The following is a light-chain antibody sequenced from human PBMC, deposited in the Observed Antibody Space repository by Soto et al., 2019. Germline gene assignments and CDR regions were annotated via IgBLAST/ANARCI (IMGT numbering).Light chain of an antibody. CDR3: AAWDDSLNGLCV. Sequence: QAVVTQPRSASGTPGQRVTISCSGSSSNIGSNTVNWYQQLPGTAPKLLIYSNNQRPSGVPDRFSGSKSGTSASLAISGLQSEYEADYYCAAWDDSLNGLCVFGTGTKVTVL. V-gene: IGLV1-44*01. J-gene: IGLJ1*01. CDR1: SSNIGSNT. CDR2: SNN.